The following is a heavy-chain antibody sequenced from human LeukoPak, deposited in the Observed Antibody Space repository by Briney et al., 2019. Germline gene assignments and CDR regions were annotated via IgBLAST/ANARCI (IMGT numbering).Heavy chain of an antibody. Sequence: SVKVSCKISRYIFSTFHITSVRRAPGPGLEWMGWISDYDGNTISAPSLQARVIMAADTTKRTAYMELRSLAADAAVYYYCARYKYHNYFDYWGQGTHVTVSS. D-gene: IGHD5-24*01. J-gene: IGHJ4*02. CDR1: RYIFSTFH. CDR2: ISDYDGNT. CDR3: ARYKYHNYFDY. V-gene: IGHV1-18*01.